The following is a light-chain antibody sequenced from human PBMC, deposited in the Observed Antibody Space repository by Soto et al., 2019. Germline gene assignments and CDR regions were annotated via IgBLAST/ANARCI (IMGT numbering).Light chain of an antibody. Sequence: EIVLTKSPGTLSLSPGERATLSCRASQSVSSSYLAWYQQKPGQAPRLLIYGTSIRATGIPDRFSGSGSGTDFTLTISRLEPEDFAVYYCQQHGSSPRLTFGGGTKVDIK. CDR3: QQHGSSPRLT. CDR2: GTS. CDR1: QSVSSSY. V-gene: IGKV3-20*01. J-gene: IGKJ4*01.